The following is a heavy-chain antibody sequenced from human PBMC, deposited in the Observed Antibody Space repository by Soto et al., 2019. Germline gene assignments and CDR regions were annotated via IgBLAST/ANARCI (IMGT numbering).Heavy chain of an antibody. CDR2: IFSNDEK. D-gene: IGHD3-9*01. CDR3: ARNDILTGPFDY. CDR1: GFSLSNARMG. J-gene: IGHJ4*02. Sequence: ASGPTLVNPTETLTLTCTVSGFSLSNARMGVSWIRQPPGKALEWLAHIFSNDEKPYSTSLKSRLTISKDTSKSQVVLTMTNMDPVDTATYYCARNDILTGPFDYWGQGTLVTVSS. V-gene: IGHV2-26*01.